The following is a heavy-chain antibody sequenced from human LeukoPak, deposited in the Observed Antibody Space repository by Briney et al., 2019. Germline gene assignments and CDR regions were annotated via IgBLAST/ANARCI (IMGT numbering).Heavy chain of an antibody. D-gene: IGHD7-27*01. CDR1: GYTFTDYY. V-gene: IGHV1-2*02. J-gene: IGHJ4*02. CDR2: INPNSGGA. CDR3: AYNLTGDPAY. Sequence: ASVKVSCKASGYTFTDYYMHWVRQAPGQGLEWMGWINPNSGGANYTQKFQGRVTMTRDTSISTAYMEVSRLRSDDTAMYYCAYNLTGDPAYWGQGTLVTVSS.